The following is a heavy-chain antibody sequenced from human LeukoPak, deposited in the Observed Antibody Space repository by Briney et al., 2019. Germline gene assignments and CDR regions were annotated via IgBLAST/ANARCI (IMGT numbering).Heavy chain of an antibody. D-gene: IGHD2-2*01. V-gene: IGHV4-39*01. Sequence: SETLSLTCTDSGGSVSSRNHYWGWIRQPPGKGLEWIGSIYYSGSTSSNPSLKSRVTISVDTSKNQVSLKLSSVTAADTAVYYCARGGYCNTTTCYPERWFDPWGQGTLVTVSS. J-gene: IGHJ5*02. CDR2: IYYSGST. CDR3: ARGGYCNTTTCYPERWFDP. CDR1: GGSVSSRNHY.